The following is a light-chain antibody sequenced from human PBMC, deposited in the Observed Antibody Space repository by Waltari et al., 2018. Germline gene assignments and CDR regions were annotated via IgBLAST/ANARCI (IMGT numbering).Light chain of an antibody. V-gene: IGLV1-44*01. Sequence: QSVLTQPPSASGAPGQRVTITCSIGSSNIGSNTVNWYKQFPGTAPKLLMFKDDQRASGVPGRFSCSRSVTSASLAISGLQSEDEATYYCAACDDTLKGLFGGGTTLTVL. J-gene: IGLJ3*02. CDR2: KDD. CDR3: AACDDTLKGL. CDR1: SSNIGSNT.